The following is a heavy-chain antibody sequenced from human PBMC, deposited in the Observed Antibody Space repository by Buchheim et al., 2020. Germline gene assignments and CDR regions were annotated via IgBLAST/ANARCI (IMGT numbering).Heavy chain of an antibody. J-gene: IGHJ4*02. D-gene: IGHD1-26*01. CDR1: GFSLRTSAMR. CDR2: IDGDDGK. V-gene: IGHV2-70*04. Sequence: QVTLKESGPALVMPTQTLTVTCTFSGFSLRTSAMRVTWIRQSPGKALEWLARIDGDDGKLYSPSLKTRLTISKDTSKNQVVLKMINMEAVDTAMYYCARSSSGSGRFYFDYWGQGTL. CDR3: ARSSSGSGRFYFDY.